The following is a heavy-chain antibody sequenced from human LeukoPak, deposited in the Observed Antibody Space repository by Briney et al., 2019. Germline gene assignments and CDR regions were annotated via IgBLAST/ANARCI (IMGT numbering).Heavy chain of an antibody. CDR2: INHSGST. CDR3: ARGAIIEYSSSSYYYYYGMDV. D-gene: IGHD6-6*01. Sequence: PSETLSLTCAVYGGSFSDYYWSWIRQPPGKGLEWIGEINHSGSTNYNPSLKSRVTISVDTSKNQFSLKLSSVTAADTAVYYRARGAIIEYSSSSYYYYYGMDVWGQGTTVTVSS. J-gene: IGHJ6*02. CDR1: GGSFSDYY. V-gene: IGHV4-34*01.